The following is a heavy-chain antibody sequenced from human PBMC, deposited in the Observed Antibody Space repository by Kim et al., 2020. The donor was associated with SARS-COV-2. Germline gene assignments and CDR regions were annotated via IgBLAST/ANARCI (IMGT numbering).Heavy chain of an antibody. D-gene: IGHD2-2*01. Sequence: ASVKVSCKASGFPFTNYALHWVRQAPGLRPEWMAWINAGNGVTRFSQKVQGRLTLTRDTSATTTYMELSSLTSEETAVYLCVRTSDSRTYYHYYYGMDVW. CDR1: GFPFTNYA. CDR3: VRTSDSRTYYHYYYGMDV. J-gene: IGHJ6*01. CDR2: INAGNGVT. V-gene: IGHV1-3*01.